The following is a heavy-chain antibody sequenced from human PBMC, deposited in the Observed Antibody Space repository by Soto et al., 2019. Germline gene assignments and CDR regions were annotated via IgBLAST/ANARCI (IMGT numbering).Heavy chain of an antibody. CDR1: GFTFSDHY. V-gene: IGHV3-72*01. D-gene: IGHD2-21*01. Sequence: EVQLVESGGGLVQPGGSLRLSCAASGFTFSDHYMDWVRQAPGKGLEWVGRTRNKANSYTTEYAASVKGRFTISRDDSKNSLYLQMNSLKTEDTAVYYCARGILWYSGMDVWGQGTTVTVSS. J-gene: IGHJ6*02. CDR3: ARGILWYSGMDV. CDR2: TRNKANSYTT.